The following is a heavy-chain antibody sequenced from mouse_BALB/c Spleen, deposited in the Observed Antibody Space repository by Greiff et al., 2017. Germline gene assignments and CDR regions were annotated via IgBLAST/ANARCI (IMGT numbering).Heavy chain of an antibody. CDR3: THNWEGFAY. V-gene: IGHV1-15*01. CDR1: GYTFTDYE. J-gene: IGHJ3*01. Sequence: VQLQQSGAELVRPGASVTLSCKASGYTFTDYEMHWVKQTPVHGLEWIGAIDPETGGTAYNQKFKGKATLTADKSSSTAYMELRSPTSEDSAVYYCTHNWEGFAYWGQGTLVTVSA. D-gene: IGHD4-1*01. CDR2: IDPETGGT.